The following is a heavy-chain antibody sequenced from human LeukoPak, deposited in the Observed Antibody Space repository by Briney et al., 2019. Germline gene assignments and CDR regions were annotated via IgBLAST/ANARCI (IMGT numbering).Heavy chain of an antibody. D-gene: IGHD1-14*01. CDR1: GYTFTANF. CDR2: INPKSGAT. V-gene: IGHV1-2*02. Sequence: ASVKVSCEASGYTFTANFIHWVRQAPGQGLEWMGLINPKSGATTSAQNFQGRVTLTTDTSIRTAFMELGSLGSDDTAVYYCARGGIEVPAFDVWGQGTMVTVSS. J-gene: IGHJ3*01. CDR3: ARGGIEVPAFDV.